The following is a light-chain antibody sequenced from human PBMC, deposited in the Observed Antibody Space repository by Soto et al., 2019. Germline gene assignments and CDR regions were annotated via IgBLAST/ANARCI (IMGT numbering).Light chain of an antibody. CDR2: DAS. CDR1: QNINSW. V-gene: IGKV1-5*01. J-gene: IGKJ1*01. CDR3: QQYNSFPWT. Sequence: DIQMTQSPSTLSASVGDRVTITCRASQNINSWLAWYQQRPGKAPSLLITDASKLESGVPPRFNGSRSETEFTLTIRNLQPDDFATYYCQQYNSFPWTFGLGTRWIS.